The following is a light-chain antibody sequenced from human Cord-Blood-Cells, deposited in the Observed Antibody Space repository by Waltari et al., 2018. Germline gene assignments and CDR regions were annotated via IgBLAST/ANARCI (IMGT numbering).Light chain of an antibody. CDR2: AAS. V-gene: IGKV1-39*01. Sequence: DIQMTQSPSSLSASVGHRVTITCRSSQSISSDLNWYQQKPGKAPKLLIYAASSLQSGVPSRFSGSGSGTDFTLTISSLQPEDFATYYCQQSYSTPYTFGQGTKLEIK. CDR1: QSISSD. J-gene: IGKJ2*01. CDR3: QQSYSTPYT.